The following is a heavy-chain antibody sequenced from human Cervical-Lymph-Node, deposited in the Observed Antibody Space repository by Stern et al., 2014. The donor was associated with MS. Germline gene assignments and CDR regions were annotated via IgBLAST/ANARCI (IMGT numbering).Heavy chain of an antibody. D-gene: IGHD6-13*01. CDR2: IYYSGST. V-gene: IGHV4-31*03. Sequence: VQLVQSGPGLVKPSQTLSLTCTVSGGSISSGGFYWSWIRQHPGKGLEWIGYIYYSGSTYYNPSLKSRVTISEDTSKNQFSLKLSSVTAADTAVYYCARVDGGYSSSWYNFDYWGQGTLVTVSS. CDR3: ARVDGGYSSSWYNFDY. CDR1: GGSISSGGFY. J-gene: IGHJ4*02.